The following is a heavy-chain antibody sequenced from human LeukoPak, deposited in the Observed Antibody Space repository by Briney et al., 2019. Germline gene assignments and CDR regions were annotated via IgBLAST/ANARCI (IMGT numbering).Heavy chain of an antibody. J-gene: IGHJ5*02. CDR2: ISSSSSTI. CDR1: GFTFSSYS. D-gene: IGHD2/OR15-2a*01. Sequence: AGGSLGLSCAASGFTFSSYSMNWVRQAPGKGLEWVSYISSSSSTIYYADSVKGRFTISRDNAKNSLYLQMNSLRAEDTAVYYCAGFYGPWGQGTLVTVSS. V-gene: IGHV3-48*01. CDR3: AGFYGP.